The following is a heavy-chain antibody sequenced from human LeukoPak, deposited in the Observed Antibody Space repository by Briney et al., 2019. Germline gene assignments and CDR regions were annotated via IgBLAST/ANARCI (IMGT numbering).Heavy chain of an antibody. CDR3: ARGIYHYYDSSGHYPGDY. CDR1: GFTFSSHT. J-gene: IGHJ4*02. V-gene: IGHV3-21*01. D-gene: IGHD3-22*01. Sequence: GGSLRLSCAASGFTFSSHTMNWVRQAPGKGLEWVSFISSSSSFTYYADSVRGRFTISRDNAKNSLYLQMNSLRAEDTAVYYCARGIYHYYDSSGHYPGDYWGQGTLVTVSS. CDR2: ISSSSSFT.